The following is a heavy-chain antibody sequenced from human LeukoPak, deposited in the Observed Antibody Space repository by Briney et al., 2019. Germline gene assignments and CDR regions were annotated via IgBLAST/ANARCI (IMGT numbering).Heavy chain of an antibody. D-gene: IGHD2-15*01. Sequence: ASVKVSCKASGYTFTSYYMHWVRQAPGQGLEWMGTINPSGGTTNYAQKFQGRGTMTRDTSTSTDYLELTSLRSEDTAVYYCARDSGDRTVDYWGQGTLVTVSS. V-gene: IGHV1-46*01. J-gene: IGHJ4*02. CDR1: GYTFTSYY. CDR3: ARDSGDRTVDY. CDR2: INPSGGTT.